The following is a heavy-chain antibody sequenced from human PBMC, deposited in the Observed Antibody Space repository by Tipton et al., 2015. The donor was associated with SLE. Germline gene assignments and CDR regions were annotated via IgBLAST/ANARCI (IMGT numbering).Heavy chain of an antibody. CDR3: ATFIAAAGYDAFDI. J-gene: IGHJ3*02. D-gene: IGHD6-13*01. V-gene: IGHV3-33*01. Sequence: SLRLSCAASGFTFSSYGMHWVRQAPGKGLEWVAVIWYDGSNKYYADSVKGRFTISRDNSKNTLYLQMNSLRAEDTAVYYCATFIAAAGYDAFDIWGQGTMVTVSS. CDR1: GFTFSSYG. CDR2: IWYDGSNK.